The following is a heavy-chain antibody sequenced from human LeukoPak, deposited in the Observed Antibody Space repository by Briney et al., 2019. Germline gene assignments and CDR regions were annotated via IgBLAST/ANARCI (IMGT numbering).Heavy chain of an antibody. CDR2: INHSGST. CDR3: ARGRYDLNI. Sequence: SETLSLTRTVSGGSISSYYWSWISQPPGKGLEWIGEINHSGSTNYNPSLKSRVTISVDTSKNQFSLKLSSVTAADTAVYYCARGRYDLNIWGQGTLVTVSS. V-gene: IGHV4-34*01. J-gene: IGHJ4*02. CDR1: GGSISSYY. D-gene: IGHD5-12*01.